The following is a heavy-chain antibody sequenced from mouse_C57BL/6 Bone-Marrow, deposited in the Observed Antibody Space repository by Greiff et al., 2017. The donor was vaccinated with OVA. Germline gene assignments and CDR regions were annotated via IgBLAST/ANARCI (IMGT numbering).Heavy chain of an antibody. CDR2: FTMYSDAT. CDR1: YFAFMASA. CDR3: ARSSYGSSDDWYFDV. D-gene: IGHD1-1*01. J-gene: IGHJ1*03. Sequence: LQQPGAELVRPGSSVKLSCKDSYFAFMASAMHWVKQRPGHGLEWIGSFTMYSDATEYSENFKGKATLPANTSSSTAYMELSSLTSEDSAVYYCARSSYGSSDDWYFDVWGTGTTVTVSS. V-gene: IGHV1-49*01.